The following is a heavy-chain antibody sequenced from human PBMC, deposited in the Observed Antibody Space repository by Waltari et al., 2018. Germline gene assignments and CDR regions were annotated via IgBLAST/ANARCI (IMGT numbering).Heavy chain of an antibody. J-gene: IGHJ4*02. CDR2: IWYDGSNK. Sequence: QVQLVESGGGVVQPGRSLRLSCAASGFTFSSYGMPRVRQAPGKGLEWVAVIWYDGSNKYYADSVKGRFTISRDNSKNTLYLQMNSLRAEDTAVYYCARGVELAAAGIIFDYWGQGTLVTVSS. V-gene: IGHV3-33*01. D-gene: IGHD6-13*01. CDR3: ARGVELAAAGIIFDY. CDR1: GFTFSSYG.